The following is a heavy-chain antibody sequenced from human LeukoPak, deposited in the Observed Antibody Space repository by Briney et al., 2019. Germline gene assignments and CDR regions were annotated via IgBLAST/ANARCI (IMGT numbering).Heavy chain of an antibody. J-gene: IGHJ4*02. CDR2: INSDGSGT. CDR1: GFTFSSCW. V-gene: IGHV3-74*01. Sequence: GGSLRLSCAASGFTFSSCWMHWVRQAPGEGLVGVSRINSDGSGTIYTDSVEGRFTISRDNAKNTLYLQVNSQRAEDTAVYYCACDRDYYDSSGYYNYWGQGTLVTVSS. CDR3: ACDRDYYDSSGYYNY. D-gene: IGHD3-22*01.